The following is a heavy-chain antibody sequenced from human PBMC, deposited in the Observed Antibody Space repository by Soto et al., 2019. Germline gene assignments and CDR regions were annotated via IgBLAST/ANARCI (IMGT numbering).Heavy chain of an antibody. D-gene: IGHD1-1*01. CDR2: INHSGST. CDR3: ARVWPQQFRYFDL. V-gene: IGHV4-34*01. CDR1: GGSFSGYY. J-gene: IGHJ2*01. Sequence: SETLSLTCAVYGGSFSGYYWIWIRQPPGKGLEWIGEINHSGSTNYNPSLKSRVTISVDTSKNQFSLKVRSVTAADTAVYYCARVWPQQFRYFDLWGRGTLVTVSS.